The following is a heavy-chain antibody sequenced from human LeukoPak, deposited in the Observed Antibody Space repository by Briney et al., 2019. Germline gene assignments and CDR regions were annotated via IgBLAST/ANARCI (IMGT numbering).Heavy chain of an antibody. CDR1: GFTFSSYD. V-gene: IGHV3-13*01. CDR3: AREAPDYYGSGSLGYMDV. CDR2: IGTAGDT. Sequence: PGGSLRLSCAASGFTFSSYDMHWVRQATGKGLEWVSAIGTAGDTYYPGSVKGRFTISRENAKNSLYLQMNSLRAGDTAVYYCAREAPDYYGSGSLGYMDVWGKGTTVTVSS. J-gene: IGHJ6*03. D-gene: IGHD3-10*01.